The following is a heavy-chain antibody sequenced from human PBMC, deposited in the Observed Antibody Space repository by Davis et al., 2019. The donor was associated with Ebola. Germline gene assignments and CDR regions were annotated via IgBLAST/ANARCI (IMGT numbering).Heavy chain of an antibody. CDR3: AKHRGAIIVVVTLYDY. J-gene: IGHJ4*02. D-gene: IGHD3-22*01. Sequence: PGGSLTLSCAASGFTISSYAMSWVRQAPGKGLEWVSAISDSGDSTYYADSLNGRFTIPRDNSKNTLYLQMNSLRAEDTAVYYCAKHRGAIIVVVTLYDYWGQGTLVTVSS. V-gene: IGHV3-23*01. CDR1: GFTISSYA. CDR2: ISDSGDST.